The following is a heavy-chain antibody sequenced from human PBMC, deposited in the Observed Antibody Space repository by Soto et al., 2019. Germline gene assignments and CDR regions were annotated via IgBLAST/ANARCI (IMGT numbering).Heavy chain of an antibody. J-gene: IGHJ6*02. V-gene: IGHV1-69*12. CDR3: ARDKDRLQLGGNYYFILDV. D-gene: IGHD1-1*01. CDR1: GGTFRTSA. Sequence: QVQLVQSGAEVKKHGSSVKVSCKASGGTFRTSAISWVRQAPGQGLEWVGGIMPVFRRPKYAQNFQDRVTITADESTSTAYMELNSLKSDDTAVYYCARDKDRLQLGGNYYFILDVWGQGTAVTVSS. CDR2: IMPVFRRP.